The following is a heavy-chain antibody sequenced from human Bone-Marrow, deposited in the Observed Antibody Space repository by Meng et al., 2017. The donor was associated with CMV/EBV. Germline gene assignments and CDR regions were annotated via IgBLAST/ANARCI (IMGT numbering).Heavy chain of an antibody. D-gene: IGHD6-6*01. V-gene: IGHV4-31*02. CDR1: GGSISSGGYY. Sequence: SGGSISSGGYYWSWIRQHPGKGLEWIGYIYYSGGTYYNPSLKSRVTISVDTSKNQFSLKLSSVTAADTAVYYCARGQGSSSSGWGYWGQGTLVTVSS. J-gene: IGHJ4*02. CDR2: IYYSGGT. CDR3: ARGQGSSSSGWGY.